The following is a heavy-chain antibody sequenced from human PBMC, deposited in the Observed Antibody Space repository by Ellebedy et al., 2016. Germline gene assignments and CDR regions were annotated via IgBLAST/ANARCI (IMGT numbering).Heavy chain of an antibody. CDR1: GGSISSYY. Sequence: SETLSLXCTVSGGSISSYYWSWIRQPPGKGLEWIGYIYYSGSTNYNPSLKSRVTISVDTSKNQFSLKLSSVTAADTALYYCARARRGYSYGLAFDYWGQGTLVTVAS. J-gene: IGHJ4*02. CDR3: ARARRGYSYGLAFDY. D-gene: IGHD5-18*01. V-gene: IGHV4-59*12. CDR2: IYYSGST.